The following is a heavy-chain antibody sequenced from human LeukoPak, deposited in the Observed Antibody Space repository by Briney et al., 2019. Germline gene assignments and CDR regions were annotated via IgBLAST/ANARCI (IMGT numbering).Heavy chain of an antibody. CDR2: IDYSGET. D-gene: IGHD3-10*01. Sequence: SQTLSLTCSVSGGSITSGRFFWNWIRQHPGKGLEWIGNIDYSGETYYKPSLKSRLIISVDPSKNQFSLKLTSVTAADTAVYFCARDPVYYYGSGSFPYYFDYWGQGTLVTVSS. CDR1: GGSITSGRFF. J-gene: IGHJ4*02. CDR3: ARDPVYYYGSGSFPYYFDY. V-gene: IGHV4-31*03.